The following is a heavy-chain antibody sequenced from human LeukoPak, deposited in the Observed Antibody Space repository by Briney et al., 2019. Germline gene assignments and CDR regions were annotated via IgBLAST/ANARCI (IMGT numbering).Heavy chain of an antibody. J-gene: IGHJ6*03. CDR3: ARHSSGWYYYYYYMDV. CDR1: GFTFSSYW. D-gene: IGHD6-19*01. V-gene: IGHV3-7*01. Sequence: GGSLRLPCAASGFTFSSYWMSWVRQAPGKGLEWVANIKQDGSEKYYVDSVKGRFTISRDNAKNSLYLQMNSLRAEDTAVYYCARHSSGWYYYYYYMDVWGKGATVTVSS. CDR2: IKQDGSEK.